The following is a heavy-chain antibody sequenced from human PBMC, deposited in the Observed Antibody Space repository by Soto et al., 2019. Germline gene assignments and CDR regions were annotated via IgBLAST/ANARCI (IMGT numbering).Heavy chain of an antibody. V-gene: IGHV3-23*01. CDR1: GFTFSSYA. Sequence: GGSLRLSCAASGFTFSSYAMSWVRQAPGKGLEWVSAISGSGGSTYYADSVKGRFTISRDNSKNTLYLRMNSLRAEDTAVYYCAKDCSGGSCYLDYWGQGTLVTVSS. CDR3: AKDCSGGSCYLDY. D-gene: IGHD2-15*01. J-gene: IGHJ4*02. CDR2: ISGSGGST.